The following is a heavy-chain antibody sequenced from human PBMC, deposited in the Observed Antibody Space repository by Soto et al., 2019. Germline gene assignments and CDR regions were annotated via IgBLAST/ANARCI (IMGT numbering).Heavy chain of an antibody. CDR2: ISSSSSYT. V-gene: IGHV3-11*06. D-gene: IGHD3-22*01. CDR1: GFTFSDYY. Sequence: QVQLVESGGGLVKPGGSLRLSCAASGFTFSDYYMSWIRQAPGKGLEWVSYISSSSSYTNYADSVKGRFTISRDNAKNSLYLQMNSLRAEDTAVYYCARELRLTYYCDSSGRGNAFDIWGQGTMVTVSS. CDR3: ARELRLTYYCDSSGRGNAFDI. J-gene: IGHJ3*02.